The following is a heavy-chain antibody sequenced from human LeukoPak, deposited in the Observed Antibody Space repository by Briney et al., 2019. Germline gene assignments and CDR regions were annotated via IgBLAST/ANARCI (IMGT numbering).Heavy chain of an antibody. J-gene: IGHJ4*02. CDR2: IRQDGSEK. CDR3: ARRYFDY. CDR1: GFTFSNYW. V-gene: IGHV3-7*03. Sequence: PGGSLRLSRAASGFTFSNYWIHWVRQAPGKGLEWVANIRQDGSEKYCVDSVKGRFTISRDNAKNSLYLQMNSLRAEDTAVYYCARRYFDYWGQGTLVTVSS.